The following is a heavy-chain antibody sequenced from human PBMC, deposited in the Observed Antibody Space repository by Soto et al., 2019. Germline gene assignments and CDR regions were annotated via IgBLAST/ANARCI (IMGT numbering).Heavy chain of an antibody. Sequence: QVQLVESGGGVVQPGRSLRLSCAASGFTFSSYGMHWVRQAPGKGLEWVAVISYDGSNKYYADSVKGRFTISRDNSKNTLYLQMNSLRAEDTAVYYCAKDLSSGWYGGVDYWGQGTLVTVSS. D-gene: IGHD6-19*01. CDR2: ISYDGSNK. V-gene: IGHV3-30*18. J-gene: IGHJ4*02. CDR3: AKDLSSGWYGGVDY. CDR1: GFTFSSYG.